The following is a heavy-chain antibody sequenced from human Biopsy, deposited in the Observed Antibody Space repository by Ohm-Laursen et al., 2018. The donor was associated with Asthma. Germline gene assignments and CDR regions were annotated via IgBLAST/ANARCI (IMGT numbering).Heavy chain of an antibody. J-gene: IGHJ4*02. D-gene: IGHD3-22*01. CDR2: IYYSGST. CDR3: ARAQDYYDSRGYYRSFDY. CDR1: YGSITSGGYY. Sequence: TLSLTCTVSYGSITSGGYYWTWIRQHPGKGLEWIGFIYYSGSTYYNPSLKSRVSISIDKSKNQFFLKLSSETAADTAVYYFARAQDYYDSRGYYRSFDYWGQGTLVTVSS. V-gene: IGHV4-31*02.